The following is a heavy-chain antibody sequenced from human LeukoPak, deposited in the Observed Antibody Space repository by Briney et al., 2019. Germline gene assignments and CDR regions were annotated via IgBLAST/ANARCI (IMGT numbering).Heavy chain of an antibody. V-gene: IGHV3-7*01. CDR2: IKQRGTDG. D-gene: IGHD3/OR15-3a*01. CDR1: GFSFSGHW. CDR3: AKEEFFRLDY. J-gene: IGHJ4*02. Sequence: GGSLRLSCAASGFSFSGHWMAWVRQAPGQGLEWVAKIKQRGTDGYYVDSVKGRFTISRDNAKNSLYLQMNSLRVEDTAVYYCAKEEFFRLDYWGQGSLVTVSS.